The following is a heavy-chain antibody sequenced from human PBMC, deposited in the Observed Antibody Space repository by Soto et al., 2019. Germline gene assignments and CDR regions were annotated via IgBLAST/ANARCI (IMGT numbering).Heavy chain of an antibody. D-gene: IGHD1-26*01. CDR2: ISGSGDST. Sequence: EVQLLESGGGLVQPGGSLRLSCAASGFTFSSYAMRWVRQAPVKGLEWVSAISGSGDSTYYADSVKGRFTISRDNSKNTLYLQMNILRAEDTAVYYCARRCSGSYYDYWGQGTLVTVSS. CDR1: GFTFSSYA. CDR3: ARRCSGSYYDY. J-gene: IGHJ4*02. V-gene: IGHV3-23*01.